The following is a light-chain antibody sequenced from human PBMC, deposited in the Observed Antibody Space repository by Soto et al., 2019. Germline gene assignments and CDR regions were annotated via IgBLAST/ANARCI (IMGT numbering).Light chain of an antibody. CDR1: QSVTGN. J-gene: IGKJ2*02. CDR3: HKYDNWPPGT. Sequence: EIVMTQSPATLSVSPGERATLSCKASQSVTGNLAWYQQKPGQGPRLLIYGASTRATGIPARFSGSGSGTEFTLTISSLQSEDFAVYYCHKYDNWPPGTFGQGTKLEIK. V-gene: IGKV3-15*01. CDR2: GAS.